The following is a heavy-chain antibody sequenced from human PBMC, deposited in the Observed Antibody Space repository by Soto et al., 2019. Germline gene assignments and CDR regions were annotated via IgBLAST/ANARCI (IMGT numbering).Heavy chain of an antibody. CDR3: ARGPSE. V-gene: IGHV1-2*02. CDR1: GYIFIGSY. CDR2: IYPATGDT. J-gene: IGHJ4*02. Sequence: QVQLVQSGAEMKSPGSSVKVCCKATGYIFIGSYLHWIRQAPGQGPEWMGSIYPATGDTDYAQTYQGRVILTGDTAIGTAYMELKWLTFDDTGMYYCARGPSEWGQGTLVTVSS.